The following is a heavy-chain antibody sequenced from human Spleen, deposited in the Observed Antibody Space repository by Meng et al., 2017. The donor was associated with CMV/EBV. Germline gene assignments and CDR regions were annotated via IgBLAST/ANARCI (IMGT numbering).Heavy chain of an antibody. CDR3: AKTGWTSATPTD. D-gene: IGHD2-15*01. CDR2: IQDDGSNT. V-gene: IGHV3-30*02. J-gene: IGHJ4*02. CDR1: GFAFSSFG. Sequence: GESLKISCAASGFAFSSFGMHWVRQAPGKGLEWVTFIQDDGSNTNYIDSVKGRFTISRDNSKNTEYLQMDSLKTEDTAVYYCAKTGWTSATPTDWGQGTLVTVSS.